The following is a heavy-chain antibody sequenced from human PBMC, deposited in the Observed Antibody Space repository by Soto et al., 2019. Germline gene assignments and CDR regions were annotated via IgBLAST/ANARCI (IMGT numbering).Heavy chain of an antibody. V-gene: IGHV4-59*08. CDR1: GGSINSYY. CDR2: VYYTGST. D-gene: IGHD3-9*01. Sequence: SETLSLTCTVSGGSINSYYWSWIRQPPGEGLEWIGYVYYTGSTKYSPSLKSRLTMSVDTSRNQFSLRLSSVTAADTAVYYCARHRARFDILVGIDYWGQGTLVTAPQ. J-gene: IGHJ4*02. CDR3: ARHRARFDILVGIDY.